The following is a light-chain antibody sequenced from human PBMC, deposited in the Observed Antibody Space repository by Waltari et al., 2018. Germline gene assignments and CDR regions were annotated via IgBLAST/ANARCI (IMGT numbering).Light chain of an antibody. V-gene: IGLV1-47*01. CDR1: RSNIGSNY. CDR3: AAWDDSLSGRV. J-gene: IGLJ3*02. Sequence: QSVLTQPPSASGTPGLRVTISCSGTRSNIGSNYLYWYQQLPGTAPKLLIYRNNQRPSGVPDRFSGSKSGTSASLAISGLRSEDEADYYCAAWDDSLSGRVFGGGTKVTVL. CDR2: RNN.